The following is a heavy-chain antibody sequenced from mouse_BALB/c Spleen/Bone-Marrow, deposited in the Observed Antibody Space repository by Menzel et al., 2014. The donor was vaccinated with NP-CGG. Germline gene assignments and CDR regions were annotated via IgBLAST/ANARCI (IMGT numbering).Heavy chain of an antibody. CDR3: ARGWDWFAY. CDR2: IYPGDGDT. J-gene: IGHJ3*01. Sequence: QVQLKQSGAELARPGASVKLSCKASGYTFTSYWMQWVKQRPGQGLEWIGAIYPGDGDTGYTQKFKGKATLTADKSSSTAYMQLSSLASEDSAVYYCARGWDWFAYWGQGTLVTVSA. V-gene: IGHV1-87*01. D-gene: IGHD4-1*01. CDR1: GYTFTSYW.